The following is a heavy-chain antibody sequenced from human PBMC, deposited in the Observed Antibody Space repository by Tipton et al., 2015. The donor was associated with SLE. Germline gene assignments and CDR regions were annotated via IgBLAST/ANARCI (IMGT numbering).Heavy chain of an antibody. CDR3: ARVVSGGQAPAGGYYYRWFDP. Sequence: TLSLTCTVSGGSISSGGYYWSWIRQHPGKGLEWIGYIYYSGSTYYNPSLKSRVNISVDTTKNQFSLTLSSVTAADTAVYYCARVVSGGQAPAGGYYYRWFDPWGQGTLVTVSS. V-gene: IGHV4-31*03. CDR2: IYYSGST. CDR1: GGSISSGGYY. D-gene: IGHD3-22*01. J-gene: IGHJ5*02.